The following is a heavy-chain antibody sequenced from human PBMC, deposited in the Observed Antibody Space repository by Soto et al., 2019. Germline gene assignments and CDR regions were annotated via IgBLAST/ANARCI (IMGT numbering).Heavy chain of an antibody. CDR3: AREEERDSSSSAYYYGMDV. D-gene: IGHD6-6*01. J-gene: IGHJ6*02. Sequence: QVQLVESGGGVVQPGRSLRLSCAASGFTFSSYAMHWVRQAPGKGLEWVAGISYDGSNKYYADSVKGRFTISRDNSKKTLYLQMNSLRAEDTAVYYCAREEERDSSSSAYYYGMDVWGQGTTVTVSS. CDR1: GFTFSSYA. V-gene: IGHV3-30-3*01. CDR2: ISYDGSNK.